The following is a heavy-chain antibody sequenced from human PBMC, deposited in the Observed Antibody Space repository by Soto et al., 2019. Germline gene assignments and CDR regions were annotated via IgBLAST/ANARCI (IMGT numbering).Heavy chain of an antibody. V-gene: IGHV1-3*01. J-gene: IGHJ4*02. CDR1: GYTFTSYA. CDR3: ARGLGLYYFDY. D-gene: IGHD1-26*01. Sequence: ASVKVSCKASGYTFTSYAMHWVRQAPGQRLEWMGWINAGNGNTKYSQKFQGRVTIARDTSASTAYMELSSLRSEDTAVYYCARGLGLYYFDYWGQGTLVTVSS. CDR2: INAGNGNT.